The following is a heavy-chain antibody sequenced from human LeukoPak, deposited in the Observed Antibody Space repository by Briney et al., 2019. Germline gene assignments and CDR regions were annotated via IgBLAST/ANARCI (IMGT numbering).Heavy chain of an antibody. J-gene: IGHJ3*02. CDR2: INHSGST. CDR1: GGSFSGYY. D-gene: IGHD3-9*01. V-gene: IGHV4-34*01. Sequence: SETLSLTCAVYGGSFSGYYWSWIRQPPGKGLEWIGEINHSGSTNYNPSLKSRVTISIDTSKNQFSLKLSSVTAADTAVYYCATTYYDILTGYWHDAFDIWGQGTMVTVSS. CDR3: ATTYYDILTGYWHDAFDI.